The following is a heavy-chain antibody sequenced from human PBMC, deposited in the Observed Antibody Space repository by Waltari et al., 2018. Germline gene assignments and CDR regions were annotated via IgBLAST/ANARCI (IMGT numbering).Heavy chain of an antibody. V-gene: IGHV3-23*01. CDR3: TKDDRSAWYIGFFDS. D-gene: IGHD6-19*01. Sequence: DVQILESGGGLVQPGGYLTLSGTASGLGFGDYAMTWVRHTPGKGLEWVAAISGTGSGKFYAASVKGRFILSRDNSKNTVSLQMNDLRAEDTGIYYCTKDDRSAWYIGFFDSWGQGTMVSVSS. J-gene: IGHJ3*01. CDR2: ISGTGSGK. CDR1: GLGFGDYA.